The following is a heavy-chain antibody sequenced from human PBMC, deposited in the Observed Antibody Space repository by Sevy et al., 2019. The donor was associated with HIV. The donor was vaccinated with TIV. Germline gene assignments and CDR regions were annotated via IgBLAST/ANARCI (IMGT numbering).Heavy chain of an antibody. CDR3: AKKSRSDDSSGPVDY. Sequence: GGSLRLSCAASGFTFSSYAMSWVRQAPGKGLEWVSATSGSGGSTYYADSVNGRFTISRDNSKNTLYLQMNSLRAEVTAVYYGAKKSRSDDSSGPVDYWGQGTLVTVSS. V-gene: IGHV3-23*01. D-gene: IGHD3-22*01. J-gene: IGHJ4*02. CDR1: GFTFSSYA. CDR2: TSGSGGST.